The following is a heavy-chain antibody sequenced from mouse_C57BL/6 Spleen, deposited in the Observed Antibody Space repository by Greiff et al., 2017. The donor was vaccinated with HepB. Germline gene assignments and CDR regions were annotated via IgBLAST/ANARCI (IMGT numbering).Heavy chain of an antibody. CDR1: GYTFTDYN. Sequence: SGPELVKPGASVKMSCKASGYTFTDYNMHWVKQSHGKSLEWIGYINPNNGGTSYNQKFKGKATLTVNKSSSTAYMELRSLTSEDSAVYYCASRGFYYDYLFDYWGQGTTLTVSS. CDR3: ASRGFYYDYLFDY. J-gene: IGHJ2*01. CDR2: INPNNGGT. V-gene: IGHV1-22*01. D-gene: IGHD2-4*01.